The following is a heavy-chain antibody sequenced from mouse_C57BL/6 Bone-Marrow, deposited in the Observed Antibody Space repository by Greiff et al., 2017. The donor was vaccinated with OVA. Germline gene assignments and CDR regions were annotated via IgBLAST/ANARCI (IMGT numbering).Heavy chain of an antibody. V-gene: IGHV1-81*01. CDR3: ARRLRRPAWFAY. Sequence: QVHVKQSGAELVRPGASVKLSCKASGYTFTSYGISWVKQRTGQGLEWIGEIYPRSGNTYYNEKFTGKATLTADKSSSTAYMELRSLTSEDSAVYFCARRLRRPAWFAYWGQGTLVTVSA. CDR1: GYTFTSYG. D-gene: IGHD1-2*01. CDR2: IYPRSGNT. J-gene: IGHJ3*01.